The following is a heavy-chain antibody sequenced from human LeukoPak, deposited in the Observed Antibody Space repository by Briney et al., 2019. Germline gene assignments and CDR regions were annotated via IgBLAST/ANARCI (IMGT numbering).Heavy chain of an antibody. Sequence: SETLSLTCAGYGGSFSGYYWSWIRQPPGKGLEWIGEINHSGSTNYNPSLKSRVTISVDTSKNQFSLKLSSVTAADTAVYYCARGDPGYCSGGSCYSPPIQHWGQGTLVTVSS. CDR3: ARGDPGYCSGGSCYSPPIQH. CDR1: GGSFSGYY. D-gene: IGHD2-15*01. V-gene: IGHV4-34*01. J-gene: IGHJ1*01. CDR2: INHSGST.